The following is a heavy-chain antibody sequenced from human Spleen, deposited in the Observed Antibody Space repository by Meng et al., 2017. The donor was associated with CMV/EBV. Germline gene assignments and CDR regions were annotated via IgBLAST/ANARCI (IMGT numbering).Heavy chain of an antibody. Sequence: GESLKISCAASGFTFSSYGIHWVRQAPGKGLEWVAVISYDGSNKYYADSVKGRFTISRDNSKDTLYLQMDSLRVEDTAVYYCARDAGIAWPFDYWGQGTPVTVSS. V-gene: IGHV3-30*12. CDR3: ARDAGIAWPFDY. CDR1: GFTFSSYG. CDR2: ISYDGSNK. D-gene: IGHD2-21*01. J-gene: IGHJ4*02.